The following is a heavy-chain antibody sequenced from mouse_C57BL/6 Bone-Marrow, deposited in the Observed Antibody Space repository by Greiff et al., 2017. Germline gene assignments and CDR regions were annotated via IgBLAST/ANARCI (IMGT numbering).Heavy chain of an antibody. Sequence: EVQLVESGGGLVKPGGSLKLSCAASGFTFSSYAMSWVRQTPEKRLEWVATISDGGSYTYYPDNVKGRFTFSRDNAKNNLYLQMSHLKSEDTAMYYCSRDRGGYFDVWGTGTTVTVSS. D-gene: IGHD3-1*01. CDR2: ISDGGSYT. CDR1: GFTFSSYA. J-gene: IGHJ1*03. CDR3: SRDRGGYFDV. V-gene: IGHV5-4*01.